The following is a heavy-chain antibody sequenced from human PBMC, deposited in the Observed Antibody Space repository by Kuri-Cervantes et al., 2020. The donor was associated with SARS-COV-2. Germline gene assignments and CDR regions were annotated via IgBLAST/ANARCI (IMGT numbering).Heavy chain of an antibody. Sequence: GESLKISCAACGFTFSSYSMNWVRQAPGKGLEWVSSISSSSSYIYYADSVKGRFTISRDNAKNSLYLQMNSLRAEDTAVYYCARDPKLGLPPAWGQGTLVTVSS. CDR2: ISSSSSYI. J-gene: IGHJ5*02. V-gene: IGHV3-21*01. CDR1: GFTFSSYS. D-gene: IGHD1-7*01. CDR3: ARDPKLGLPPA.